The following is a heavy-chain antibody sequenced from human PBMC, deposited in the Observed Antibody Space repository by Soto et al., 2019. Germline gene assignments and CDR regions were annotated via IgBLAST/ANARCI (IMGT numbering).Heavy chain of an antibody. CDR2: ISGSGGKT. Sequence: GSLSLSCVPSGFNLGSYAMSWVRPAPGKGLEWVSGISGSGGKTYYADSAKGRFTISRDNSKNTLYLQMNSLRAEDTAVYYCAKDFFETTILGVVTDYYYYGMEVWGQGTTVTVSS. CDR1: GFNLGSYA. D-gene: IGHD3-3*01. CDR3: AKDFFETTILGVVTDYYYYGMEV. V-gene: IGHV3-23*01. J-gene: IGHJ6*02.